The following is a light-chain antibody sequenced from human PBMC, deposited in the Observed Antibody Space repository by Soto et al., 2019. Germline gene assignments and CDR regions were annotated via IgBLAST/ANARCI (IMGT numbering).Light chain of an antibody. CDR2: AAS. CDR3: QQSYSNPKT. V-gene: IGKV1-39*01. CDR1: QRISNY. J-gene: IGKJ1*01. Sequence: DIQMTQSPSSLSASVGARVVITCRASQRISNYLNWYQQRPGKAPKLRIYAASSLQSGVPSRFSGSGSETDFTLTITNLLPEDFATYFCQQSYSNPKTFGPGTKVEIK.